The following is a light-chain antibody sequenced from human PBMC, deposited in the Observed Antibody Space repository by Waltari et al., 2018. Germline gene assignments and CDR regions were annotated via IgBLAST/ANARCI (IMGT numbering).Light chain of an antibody. J-gene: IGKJ4*01. CDR3: QQYKNWPLT. CDR1: QSVSSN. V-gene: IGKV3-15*01. Sequence: ETVMTQSPATLSVSPGERATLSCRASQSVSSNLAWYQQKPGQAPRLLIYGASTRATGIPARFSGSGSGTEFTLTISSLQAEDFAVYYCQQYKNWPLTFGGGTKVEIK. CDR2: GAS.